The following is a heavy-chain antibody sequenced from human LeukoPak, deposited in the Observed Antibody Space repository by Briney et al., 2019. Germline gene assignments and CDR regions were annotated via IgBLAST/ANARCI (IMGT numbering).Heavy chain of an antibody. CDR3: AEDSAGYTNPYYFDC. CDR1: GFNVISNY. CDR2: ISGSGANT. J-gene: IGHJ4*02. Sequence: GGSLTLSCAASGFNVISNYMIWVRQAPGKGLEGVSTISGSGANTYYADSVRGRFTISRDNSKNTLYLHMNSLRAADTAVYYCAEDSAGYTNPYYFDCWGQGTLVTVSS. V-gene: IGHV3-23*01. D-gene: IGHD3-16*02.